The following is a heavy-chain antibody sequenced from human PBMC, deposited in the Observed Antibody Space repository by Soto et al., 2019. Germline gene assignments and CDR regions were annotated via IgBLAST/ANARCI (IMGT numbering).Heavy chain of an antibody. CDR2: ISSSSSRI. J-gene: IGHJ3*02. CDR3: ARGTGYCGGDCYRAFEM. Sequence: EVQLVESGGGLVQPGGSLRLSCAASGFTFSSYTMNWVRQAPGKGLEWVSYISSSSSRINYADSVKGRFTISRDNAENSLYLPMSGLRDGDTAVYYCARGTGYCGGDCYRAFEMWGQGTMVTVSS. CDR1: GFTFSSYT. V-gene: IGHV3-48*02. D-gene: IGHD2-21*02.